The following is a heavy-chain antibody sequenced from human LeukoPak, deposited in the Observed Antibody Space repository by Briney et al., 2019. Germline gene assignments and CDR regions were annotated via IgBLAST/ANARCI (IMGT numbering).Heavy chain of an antibody. CDR3: ARGHWNSDYYAGMDV. CDR2: VSGYNGNT. V-gene: IGHV1-18*01. CDR1: GFNFNSHT. J-gene: IGHJ6*02. Sequence: ASVKVSCKTSGFNFNSHTISWVRQAPGQGLEWMGWVSGYNGNTNYAQKFQGRVAMTTDTSTNTAYLNLRSLRSDDTAVYYCARGHWNSDYYAGMDVWGQGTPVTVSS. D-gene: IGHD1-1*01.